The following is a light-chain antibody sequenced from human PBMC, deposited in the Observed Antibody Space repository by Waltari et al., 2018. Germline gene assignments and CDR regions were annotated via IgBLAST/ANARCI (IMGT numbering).Light chain of an antibody. Sequence: EIVLTQSPGTLSLSPGERATLSCRATQSVSHSNLAWYQQKGGQAPRLLIYGASSRATGIPDRFSGSGSGTDFTLSISRLEPEDYGVYCCQQYAGSPITFGGGTKVEI. CDR3: QQYAGSPIT. V-gene: IGKV3-20*01. J-gene: IGKJ4*01. CDR2: GAS. CDR1: QSVSHSN.